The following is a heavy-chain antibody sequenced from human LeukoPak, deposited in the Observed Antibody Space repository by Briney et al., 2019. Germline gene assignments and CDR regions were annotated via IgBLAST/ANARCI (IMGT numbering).Heavy chain of an antibody. Sequence: PSETLSLTCAVYGGSLSDYYWTWVRQPPGKGLEWIGEINHSGRTNYIPSLKTRVTISVDTSKNQFSLKLSSVTAADTAVYYCARGRSVFGLDPWGQGALATVSS. V-gene: IGHV4-34*01. CDR2: INHSGRT. J-gene: IGHJ5*02. CDR1: GGSLSDYY. D-gene: IGHD3-10*01. CDR3: ARGRSVFGLDP.